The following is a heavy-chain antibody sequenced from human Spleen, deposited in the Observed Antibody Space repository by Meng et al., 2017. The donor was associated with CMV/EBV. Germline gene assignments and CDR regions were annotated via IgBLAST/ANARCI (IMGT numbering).Heavy chain of an antibody. CDR1: GYTFTNFY. D-gene: IGHD5-24*01. CDR3: ATPMG. CDR2: IDPEDGET. V-gene: IGHV1-69-2*01. J-gene: IGHJ4*02. Sequence: PGSTVKISCQVSGYTFTNFYVSWVQQSPGKGLIWMGLIDPEDGETKYAEKFQGRITITADTSIDTAYMEMSGLRFVDTAMYYCATPMGWGQGTLVTVS.